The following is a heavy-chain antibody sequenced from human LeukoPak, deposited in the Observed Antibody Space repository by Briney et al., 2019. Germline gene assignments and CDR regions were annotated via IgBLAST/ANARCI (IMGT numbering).Heavy chain of an antibody. CDR3: ARVGNHIVPGGDY. CDR2: IKQDGSEK. J-gene: IGHJ4*02. CDR1: GFTFSSYW. V-gene: IGHV3-7*03. Sequence: GGSLTLSCAASGFTFSSYWMSWVRQAPGKGLEWVANIKQDGSEKYYVDSVKGRFTISRDNAKNSLYLQMNSLRVEDTAVYYCARVGNHIVPGGDYWGQGTLVTVSS. D-gene: IGHD2-21*01.